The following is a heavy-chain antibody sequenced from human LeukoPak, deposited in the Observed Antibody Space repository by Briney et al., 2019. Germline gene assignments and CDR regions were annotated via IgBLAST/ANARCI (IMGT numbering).Heavy chain of an antibody. V-gene: IGHV4-34*01. D-gene: IGHD3-10*01. CDR1: GGSFSGYY. Sequence: SETLSLTCAVYGGSFSGYYWSWIRQPPGKGLEWIGEINHSGSTNYNPSLKSRVTIPVDTSKNQFSLKLSSVTAADTAVYYCARGRLLWPLDYWGQGTLVTVSS. CDR3: ARGRLLWPLDY. CDR2: INHSGST. J-gene: IGHJ4*02.